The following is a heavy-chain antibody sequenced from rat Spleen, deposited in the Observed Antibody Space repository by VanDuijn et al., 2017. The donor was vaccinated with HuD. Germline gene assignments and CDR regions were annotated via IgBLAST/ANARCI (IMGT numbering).Heavy chain of an antibody. D-gene: IGHD1-9*01. CDR2: ISTGGGNT. Sequence: EVQLVESGGGLVQPGRSMKLSCAALGFTFSNYYMAWVRQAPTKGLEWVASISTGGGNTYYRDSVKGRFTISRDNAKSTLYLQMDSLRSEDTATYYCARGAYGYNPNWFAYWGQGTLVTVSS. CDR1: GFTFSNYY. J-gene: IGHJ3*01. CDR3: ARGAYGYNPNWFAY. V-gene: IGHV5-25*01.